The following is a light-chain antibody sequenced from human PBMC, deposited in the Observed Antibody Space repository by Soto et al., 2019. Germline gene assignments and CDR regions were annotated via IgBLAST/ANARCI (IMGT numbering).Light chain of an antibody. CDR3: QQYNNWPPLT. V-gene: IGKV3-15*01. J-gene: IGKJ4*01. CDR2: GAS. CDR1: QSVSIN. Sequence: EIVMTQSPATLSVSPGERATLSCRASQSVSINLAWYQQKPGQAPRLLIYGASTRATGIPARFSGSGSGTEFTLTISSLQSEDFAVYYCQQYNNWPPLTFGRGSKVEIK.